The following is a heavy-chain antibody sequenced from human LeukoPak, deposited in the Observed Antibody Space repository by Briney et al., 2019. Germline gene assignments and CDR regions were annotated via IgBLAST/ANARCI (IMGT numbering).Heavy chain of an antibody. V-gene: IGHV1-18*01. D-gene: IGHD1-26*01. Sequence: VSVKVSCKASGYTFTSYGISWVRQAPGQGLEWMGWISAYNGNTNYAQKLQGRVTMTTDTSTSTAYMELRSLRSDDTAVYYCARVKISSSPDDAFDIWGQGTMVTVSS. CDR2: ISAYNGNT. CDR3: ARVKISSSPDDAFDI. CDR1: GYTFTSYG. J-gene: IGHJ3*02.